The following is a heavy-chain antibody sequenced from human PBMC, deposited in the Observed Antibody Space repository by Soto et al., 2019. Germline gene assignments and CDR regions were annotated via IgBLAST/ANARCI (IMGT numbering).Heavy chain of an antibody. CDR2: INANSGAT. Sequence: QVQLVQSGAEVKKPGDSAKVSCKASGYTFSGYYIHWVRQAPGQGLEWMGWINANSGATNYAQRFQGRVTMTRDTSIRTAYMDLSRLNSADTAVYYCARRVAVADTVWFDPWGRGPLVTVSS. CDR1: GYTFSGYY. J-gene: IGHJ5*02. D-gene: IGHD6-19*01. V-gene: IGHV1-2*02. CDR3: ARRVAVADTVWFDP.